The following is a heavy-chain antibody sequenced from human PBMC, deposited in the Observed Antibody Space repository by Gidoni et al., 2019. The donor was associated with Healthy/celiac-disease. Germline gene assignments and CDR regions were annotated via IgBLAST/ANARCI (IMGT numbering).Heavy chain of an antibody. CDR3: TTTYYYDSSGYSRYYYYYYGMDV. J-gene: IGHJ6*02. V-gene: IGHV3-15*01. Sequence: EVQLVESGGGLVKPGGSLRLSCAASGFTFSNAWMSWVRQAPGKGMEWVGRSKSKTDGGTTDYAAPVKGRFTISRDDSKNTLYLQMNSLKTEDTAVYSCTTTYYYDSSGYSRYYYYYYGMDVWGQGTTVTVSS. CDR1: GFTFSNAW. D-gene: IGHD3-22*01. CDR2: SKSKTDGGTT.